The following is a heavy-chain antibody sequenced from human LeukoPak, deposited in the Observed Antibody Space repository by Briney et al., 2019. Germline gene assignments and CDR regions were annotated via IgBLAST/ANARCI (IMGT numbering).Heavy chain of an antibody. Sequence: ASVKVSCKSSGYTFTGYYMHWVRQAPGQGLEWVGWINPNSGGTNYAQKFQGWVTMTRDTSISTAYMELSSLRSEDTAVYYCARGRDIVVVVAADGMDVWGQGTTVTVSS. CDR1: GYTFTGYY. CDR3: ARGRDIVVVVAADGMDV. CDR2: INPNSGGT. J-gene: IGHJ6*02. D-gene: IGHD2-15*01. V-gene: IGHV1-2*04.